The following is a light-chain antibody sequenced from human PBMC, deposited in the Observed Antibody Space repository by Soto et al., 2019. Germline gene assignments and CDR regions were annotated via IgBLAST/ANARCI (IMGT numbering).Light chain of an antibody. CDR3: ISYAGSNNVV. J-gene: IGLJ2*01. CDR1: SSDVGAYNY. V-gene: IGLV2-8*01. Sequence: QSALTQPPSASGSPGQSVTISCTGTSSDVGAYNYVSWYQQHPGKAPKLMIYEVNRRPSGVPDRFSGSKSGNTASLTVSGHQAEDEADYYCISYAGSNNVVFGGGTKLTVL. CDR2: EVN.